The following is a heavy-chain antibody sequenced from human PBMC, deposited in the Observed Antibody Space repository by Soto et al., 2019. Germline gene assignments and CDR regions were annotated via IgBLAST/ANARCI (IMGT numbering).Heavy chain of an antibody. CDR1: GFSLSTTGVA. V-gene: IGHV2-5*02. J-gene: IGHJ4*02. CDR3: AHRVDYRGSWNTGCFDY. CDR2: IYWDDDK. D-gene: IGHD2-15*01. Sequence: SGPTLVNPTQTLTLTCSFSGFSLSTTGVAVGWIRQPPGKALECLVLIYWDDDKRYSPSLKSRLTITRDTSKNQVVLTMTDMDPVDTATYYCAHRVDYRGSWNTGCFDYWGQGTLVTVSS.